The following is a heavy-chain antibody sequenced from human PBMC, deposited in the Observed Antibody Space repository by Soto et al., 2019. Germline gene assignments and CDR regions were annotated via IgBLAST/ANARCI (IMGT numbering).Heavy chain of an antibody. V-gene: IGHV1-24*01. J-gene: IGHJ6*02. Sequence: ASVKVSREVSGYTLTELSMHWVRPAPGKGLEWMGGFDPEDGETIYAQKFQGRVTMTEDTSTDTAYMELSSLRSEDTAVYYCARVPVYYYGSGSYPRYYYYGMDVWG. D-gene: IGHD3-10*01. CDR1: GYTLTELS. CDR3: ARVPVYYYGSGSYPRYYYYGMDV. CDR2: FDPEDGET.